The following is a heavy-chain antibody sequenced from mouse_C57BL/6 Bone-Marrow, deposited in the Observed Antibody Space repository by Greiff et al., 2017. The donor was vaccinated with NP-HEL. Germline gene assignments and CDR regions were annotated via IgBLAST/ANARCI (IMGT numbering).Heavy chain of an antibody. V-gene: IGHV1-81*01. CDR2: IYPRSGNT. D-gene: IGHD2-5*01. J-gene: IGHJ2*01. Sequence: VQGVESGAELARPGASVKLSCKASGYTFTSYGISWVKQRTGQGLEWIGEIYPRSGNTYYNEKFKGKATLTADKSSSTAYMELRSLTSEDSAVYFCARSGDSNSFDYWGQGTTLTVSS. CDR1: GYTFTSYG. CDR3: ARSGDSNSFDY.